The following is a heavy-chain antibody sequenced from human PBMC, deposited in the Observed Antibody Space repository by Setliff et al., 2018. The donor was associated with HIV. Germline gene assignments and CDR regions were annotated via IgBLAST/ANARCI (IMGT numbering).Heavy chain of an antibody. CDR2: IYPGDSDT. CDR3: AGSILTGYYTFGADY. D-gene: IGHD3-9*01. V-gene: IGHV5-51*01. CDR1: GYSFPTHW. Sequence: GESLKISCKGSGYSFPTHWIAWVRQMPGKGLEWMGIIYPGDSDTRYSPSFQGQVTISADKSINTAYLQWSSLRSEDTALYYCAGSILTGYYTFGADYWGQGTLVTVSS. J-gene: IGHJ4*02.